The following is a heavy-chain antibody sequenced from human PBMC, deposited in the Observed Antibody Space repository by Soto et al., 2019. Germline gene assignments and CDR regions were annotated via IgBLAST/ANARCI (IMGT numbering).Heavy chain of an antibody. J-gene: IGHJ4*02. CDR2: IFYSGNT. Sequence: QVQLQESGPELVKPSQTLSLTCAISGVSIKSGGYYWSWIRQHPGQGLEWIGYIFYSGNTYYNPSLKIRITISMDTSQNQFSLRLNSVTAADTAVYYCARVRWSGSSYYFDYWGQGTLVTVSS. CDR1: GVSIKSGGYY. CDR3: ARVRWSGSSYYFDY. D-gene: IGHD3-3*01. V-gene: IGHV4-31*11.